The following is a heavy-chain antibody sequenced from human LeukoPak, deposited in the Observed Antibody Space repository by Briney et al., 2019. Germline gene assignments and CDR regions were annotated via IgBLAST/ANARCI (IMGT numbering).Heavy chain of an antibody. Sequence: GGSLRLSCAASGFTLSSYSMNWVRQAPGKGLEWVSSISSSSSYIYYADSVKGRFTISRDNAKNSLYLQMNSLRAEDTAVYYCARESSYYYGMDVWGKGTTVTVSS. CDR1: GFTLSSYS. D-gene: IGHD2-2*01. CDR3: ARESSYYYGMDV. J-gene: IGHJ6*04. V-gene: IGHV3-21*01. CDR2: ISSSSSYI.